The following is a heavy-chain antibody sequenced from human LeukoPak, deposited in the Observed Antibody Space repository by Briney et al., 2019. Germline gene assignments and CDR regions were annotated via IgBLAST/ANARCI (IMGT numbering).Heavy chain of an antibody. CDR1: GCTFTGYY. CDR3: ARDSSSGWYYFDY. CDR2: INPNSGGT. Sequence: ASVKVSCKASGCTFTGYYMHWVRQAPGQGLEWMGWINPNSGGTNYAQKFQGRVTMTRDTSISTAYMELSRLRSDDTAVYYCARDSSSGWYYFDYWGQGTLVTVSS. D-gene: IGHD6-19*01. V-gene: IGHV1-2*02. J-gene: IGHJ4*02.